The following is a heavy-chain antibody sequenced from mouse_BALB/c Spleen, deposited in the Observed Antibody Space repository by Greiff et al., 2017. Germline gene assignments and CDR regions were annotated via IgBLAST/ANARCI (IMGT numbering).Heavy chain of an antibody. J-gene: IGHJ4*01. CDR3: ARGGGSRDYYAMDY. CDR2: IYPYNGGT. Sequence: VQLQQPGAELVKPGASVKISCKASGYTFTDYNMHWVKQSHGKSLEWIGYIYPYNGGTGYNQKFKSKATLTVDNSSSTAYMELRSLTSEDSAVYYCARGGGSRDYYAMDYWGQGTSVTVSS. CDR1: GYTFTDYN. V-gene: IGHV1S29*02. D-gene: IGHD3-1*01.